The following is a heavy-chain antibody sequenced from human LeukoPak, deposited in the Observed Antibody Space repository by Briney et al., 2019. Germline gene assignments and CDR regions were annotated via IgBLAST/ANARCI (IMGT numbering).Heavy chain of an antibody. CDR2: IKQDGSEK. Sequence: GGSLRLSCAASGFTFSSYWMSWVRQAPGKGLEWVANIKQDGSEKYYVDSVKGRFTISRDNAKNSLYLQMNSLRAEDTAVYYCARDSGNYLDAFDIWGQGTMVTVSS. D-gene: IGHD1-7*01. V-gene: IGHV3-7*01. CDR3: ARDSGNYLDAFDI. CDR1: GFTFSSYW. J-gene: IGHJ3*02.